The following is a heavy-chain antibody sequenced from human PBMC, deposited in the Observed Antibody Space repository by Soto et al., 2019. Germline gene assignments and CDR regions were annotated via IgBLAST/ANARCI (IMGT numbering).Heavy chain of an antibody. V-gene: IGHV3-7*01. J-gene: IGHJ2*01. CDR3: ARRATISAGYFDL. Sequence: GSLRLSCAASGFTFSNYWMSWVRQAPGKGLEWVANIKQDGSEKNYKDSVKGRLTISRDNAYNSLYLQMNSLRAEDTAVYYCARRATISAGYFDLWGRATLVTVSS. CDR2: IKQDGSEK. D-gene: IGHD1-26*01. CDR1: GFTFSNYW.